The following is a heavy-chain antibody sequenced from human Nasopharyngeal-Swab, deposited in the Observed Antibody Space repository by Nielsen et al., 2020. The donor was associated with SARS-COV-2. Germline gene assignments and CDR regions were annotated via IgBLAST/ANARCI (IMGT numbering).Heavy chain of an antibody. J-gene: IGHJ4*02. Sequence: GESLKISCVASGFTFRDYWMSWVRQAPAKGLEWVASIKQDGSEKNCVDSVKGRFTIYRDNAKNSLFLQMDSLRTEDTAFYYCARVGGRTSPMGSWGQGTLVTVSS. V-gene: IGHV3-7*01. D-gene: IGHD3-10*01. CDR3: ARVGGRTSPMGS. CDR1: GFTFRDYW. CDR2: IKQDGSEK.